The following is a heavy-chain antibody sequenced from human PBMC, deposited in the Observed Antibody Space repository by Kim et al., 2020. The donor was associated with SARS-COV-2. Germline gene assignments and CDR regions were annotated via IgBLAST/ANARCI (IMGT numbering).Heavy chain of an antibody. CDR3: ARAGPAWAAYYYDSSGSDWYFDL. J-gene: IGHJ2*01. CDR2: IWYDGSNK. D-gene: IGHD3-22*01. Sequence: GGSLRLSCAASGFTFSSYGMHWVRQAPGKGLEWVAVIWYDGSNKYYADSVKGRFTISRDNSKNTLYLQMNSLRAEDTAVYYCARAGPAWAAYYYDSSGSDWYFDLWGRGTLVTVSS. V-gene: IGHV3-33*01. CDR1: GFTFSSYG.